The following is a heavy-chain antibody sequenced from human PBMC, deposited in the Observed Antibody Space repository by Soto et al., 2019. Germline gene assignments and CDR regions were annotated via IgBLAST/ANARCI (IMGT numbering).Heavy chain of an antibody. CDR3: ARDCSGGSCYGFDP. Sequence: SETLSLTCAVSGGSISSSNWWSWVRQPPGKGLEWIGEIYHSGSTNYNPSLKSRVTISVDKSKNQFSLKLSSVTAADTAVYYCARDCSGGSCYGFDPWGQGTLVTVSS. CDR2: IYHSGST. D-gene: IGHD2-15*01. J-gene: IGHJ5*02. V-gene: IGHV4-4*02. CDR1: GGSISSSNW.